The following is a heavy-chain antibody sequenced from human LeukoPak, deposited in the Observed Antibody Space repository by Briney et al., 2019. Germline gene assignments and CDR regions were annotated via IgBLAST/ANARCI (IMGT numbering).Heavy chain of an antibody. CDR2: IFYSGST. Sequence: SKTLSLTCTVSGGSISSYYWTWIRQPPGKGLEWIGYIFYSGSTNYNPSLKSRVTISVDTSKNQFSLKLSSVTAADTAVYYCARTTEAHSWRTRYYDYYMDVWGKGTTVTVSS. CDR1: GGSISSYY. CDR3: ARTTEAHSWRTRYYDYYMDV. V-gene: IGHV4-59*08. D-gene: IGHD6-13*01. J-gene: IGHJ6*03.